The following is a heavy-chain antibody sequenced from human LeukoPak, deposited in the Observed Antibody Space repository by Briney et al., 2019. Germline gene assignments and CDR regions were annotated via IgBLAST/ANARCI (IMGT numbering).Heavy chain of an antibody. CDR1: GFTFDDYA. CDR2: ISWNSGSI. D-gene: IGHD3-10*01. V-gene: IGHV3-9*01. CDR3: AKALGSLSGGLFYFDY. J-gene: IGHJ4*02. Sequence: GGSLRLSCAASGFTFDDYAMYWARQAPGKGLEWVSGISWNSGSIGYADSVKGRFTISRDNAKNSLYLQMNSLRAEDTALYYCAKALGSLSGGLFYFDYWGQGTLVTVSS.